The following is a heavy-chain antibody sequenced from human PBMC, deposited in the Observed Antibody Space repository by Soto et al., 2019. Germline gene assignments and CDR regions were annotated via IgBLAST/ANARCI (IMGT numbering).Heavy chain of an antibody. CDR2: ITIGGSET. J-gene: IGHJ4*02. D-gene: IGHD5-12*01. Sequence: GWSLRLSCEASGLTFSSSWMHWVRQPPGKGLVWVSRITIGGSETYYADSVKGRFTISRDNARNTLYLQMDSLRAEDTAVYFCVRGYTGYGNFDYWGQGTLVTVSS. V-gene: IGHV3-74*01. CDR3: VRGYTGYGNFDY. CDR1: GLTFSSSW.